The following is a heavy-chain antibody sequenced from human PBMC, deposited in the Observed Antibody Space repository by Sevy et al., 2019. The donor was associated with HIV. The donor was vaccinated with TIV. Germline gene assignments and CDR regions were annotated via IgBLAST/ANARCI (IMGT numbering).Heavy chain of an antibody. Sequence: GGSLRLTCAASGLTFSSYWMHWVRQAPGKGLVWVSRINGDGSSTSYADSVKGRFTISRDNAKNTLYLQMNSLRAEDTAVYYCVRQRGDTVVLPDVLPDYGMDVWAQGTTVTVSS. CDR2: INGDGSST. J-gene: IGHJ6*02. CDR1: GLTFSSYW. D-gene: IGHD2-2*01. CDR3: VRQRGDTVVLPDVLPDYGMDV. V-gene: IGHV3-74*01.